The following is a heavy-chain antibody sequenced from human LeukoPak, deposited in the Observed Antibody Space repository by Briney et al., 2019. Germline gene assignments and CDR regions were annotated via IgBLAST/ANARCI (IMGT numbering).Heavy chain of an antibody. D-gene: IGHD5-12*01. Sequence: GGSLRLSCAASGFTFSSYEMNWVRQAPGKGLEWVSSISSSSSYIYYADSVKGRFTISRDNAKNSLYLQMNSLRAEDTAVYYCARDVGYGRAAFDIWGQGTMVTVSS. CDR2: ISSSSSYI. J-gene: IGHJ3*02. CDR3: ARDVGYGRAAFDI. CDR1: GFTFSSYE. V-gene: IGHV3-21*01.